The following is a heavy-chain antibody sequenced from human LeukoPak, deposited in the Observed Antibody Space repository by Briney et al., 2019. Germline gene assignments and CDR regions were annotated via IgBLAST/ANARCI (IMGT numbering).Heavy chain of an antibody. D-gene: IGHD3-10*02. CDR3: ALEQAEGVPGWFDP. V-gene: IGHV1-69*13. J-gene: IGHJ5*02. Sequence: ASVKVSCKASGYTFTSYYMHWVRQAPGQGLEWMGGIIPIFGTANYAQKIQGRVTITADESTSTAYMELSSLRSEDTAVYYCALEQAEGVPGWFDPWGQGTLVTVSS. CDR2: IIPIFGTA. CDR1: GYTFTSYY.